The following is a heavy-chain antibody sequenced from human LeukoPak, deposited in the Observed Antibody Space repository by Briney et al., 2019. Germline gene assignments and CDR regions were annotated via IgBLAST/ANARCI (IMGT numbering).Heavy chain of an antibody. CDR3: ARNDYGDYVKWLYYYYGMDV. Sequence: GASVKVSCKASGYTFTSYDINWVRQATGQGLEWMGWMNPNSGNTGYAQKFQGRVTMTRNTSISTAYMELSSLRSEDTAVYYCARNDYGDYVKWLYYYYGMDVWAKGPRSPSP. D-gene: IGHD4-17*01. V-gene: IGHV1-8*01. CDR2: MNPNSGNT. J-gene: IGHJ6*02. CDR1: GYTFTSYD.